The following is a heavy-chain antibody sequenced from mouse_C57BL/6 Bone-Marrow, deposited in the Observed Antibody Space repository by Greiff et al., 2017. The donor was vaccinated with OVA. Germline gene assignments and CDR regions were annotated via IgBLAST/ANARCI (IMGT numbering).Heavy chain of an antibody. CDR3: ARRGAVGPMDY. J-gene: IGHJ4*01. CDR2: IYPGDGDT. CDR1: GYAFSSSW. V-gene: IGHV1-82*01. D-gene: IGHD6-1*01. Sequence: QVQLQQSGPELVKPGASVKISCKASGYAFSSSWMNWVKQRPGKGLEWIGRIYPGDGDTNYNGKFKGKATLTADKSSSTAYMQLSSLTSEDSAVYFCARRGAVGPMDYWGQGTSVTVSS.